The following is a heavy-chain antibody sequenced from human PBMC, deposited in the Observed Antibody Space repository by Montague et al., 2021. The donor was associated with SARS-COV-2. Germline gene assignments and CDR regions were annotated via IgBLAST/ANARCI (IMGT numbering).Heavy chain of an antibody. D-gene: IGHD6-19*01. CDR1: GFSLSTSGVG. J-gene: IGHJ3*02. Sequence: PALVKPTQTLTLTCTFSGFSLSTSGVGVGWIRQPPGKALEWLAXXXWXXXKRXSPPRKSSLTIPKDTSKNQVVLTMTNMDPADTATYYCAHRPGIAVAGGAFDIWGQGTMVTVSS. CDR2: XXWXXXK. CDR3: AHRPGIAVAGGAFDI. V-gene: IGHV2-5*01.